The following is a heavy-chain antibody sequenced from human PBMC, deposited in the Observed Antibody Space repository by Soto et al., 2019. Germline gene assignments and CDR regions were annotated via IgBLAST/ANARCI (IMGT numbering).Heavy chain of an antibody. CDR3: AGDEGYYYSGMDV. CDR1: GGSISSYY. CDR2: IYPSGNT. V-gene: IGHV4-4*07. J-gene: IGHJ6*02. Sequence: TLSLTCTVSGGSISSYYWSWIRQTAGKGLGWIGRIYPSGNTNYNPSLKSRVTLSIDTSKNQLSLKMSSVTAADTAVYFCAGDEGYYYSGMDVWGQGTAVTVSS.